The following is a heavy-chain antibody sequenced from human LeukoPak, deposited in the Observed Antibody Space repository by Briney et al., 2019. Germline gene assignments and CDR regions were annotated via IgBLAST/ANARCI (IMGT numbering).Heavy chain of an antibody. V-gene: IGHV4-59*01. Sequence: PSETLSLTCTVSGGSINSYYWSWIRQPPGKGLEWIGYISYRGSPNYNPSLERRVSISVDTSRNQFSLNLNSVTAADTAVYYCARVDRSGWPKGVSDFWGQGTLVTVSS. CDR3: ARVDRSGWPKGVSDF. CDR2: ISYRGSP. D-gene: IGHD6-19*01. CDR1: GGSINSYY. J-gene: IGHJ4*02.